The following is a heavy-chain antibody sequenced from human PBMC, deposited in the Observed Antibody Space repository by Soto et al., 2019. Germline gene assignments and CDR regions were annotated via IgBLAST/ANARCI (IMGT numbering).Heavy chain of an antibody. CDR2: IIPILGIA. CDR1: GGTFSSYT. J-gene: IGHJ6*02. Sequence: QVQLVQSGAEVKKPGSSVKVSCKASGGTFSSYTISWVRQAPGQGLEWMGRIIPILGIANYAQKFQGRVTITADKSTSTAYMELSSLRSEDTAVYYCARVTVVEDYYYGMDVWGQGTTVTVSS. CDR3: ARVTVVEDYYYGMDV. V-gene: IGHV1-69*02. D-gene: IGHD2-15*01.